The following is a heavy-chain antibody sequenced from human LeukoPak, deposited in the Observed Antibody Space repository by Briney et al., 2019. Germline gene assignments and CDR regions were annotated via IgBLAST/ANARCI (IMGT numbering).Heavy chain of an antibody. Sequence: SETLSLTCTVSGGSISSNNYYWGWIRQPPGKGLEGIGSIYYSGSTYYNPSLKSRVTISVDTSKNQFSLKLSSVTAADTAVYYCARAFTVSSYYFDYWGQGTLVTVSS. J-gene: IGHJ4*02. V-gene: IGHV4-39*01. CDR1: GGSISSNNYY. CDR3: ARAFTVSSYYFDY. CDR2: IYYSGST. D-gene: IGHD4-17*01.